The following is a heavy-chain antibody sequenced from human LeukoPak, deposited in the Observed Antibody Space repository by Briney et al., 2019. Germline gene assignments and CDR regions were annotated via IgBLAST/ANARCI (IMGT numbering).Heavy chain of an antibody. Sequence: ASVKVSCKASGYTFTGYYMHWVRQAPGQGLEWMGWINPNSGGTNYAQKLQGRVTMTTDTSTSTAYMELRSLRSDDTAVYYCARVPTAITIFGVVPYYFDYWGQGTLVTVSS. CDR2: INPNSGGT. D-gene: IGHD3-3*01. V-gene: IGHV1-2*02. J-gene: IGHJ4*02. CDR3: ARVPTAITIFGVVPYYFDY. CDR1: GYTFTGYY.